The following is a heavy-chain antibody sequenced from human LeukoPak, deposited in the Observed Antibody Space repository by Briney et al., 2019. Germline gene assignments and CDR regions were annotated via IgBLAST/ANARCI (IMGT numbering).Heavy chain of an antibody. J-gene: IGHJ5*02. V-gene: IGHV4-59*01. D-gene: IGHD3-10*01. CDR3: PRDSGFPTPRYNWFDP. Sequence: SETLSLTCTVSGGSISSYYWSWIRQPPGKGLEWIGYLSYSGSTNYNPSLKSRVTISVDTSKNQFSLNLRSVTAADTAVYYCPRDSGFPTPRYNWFDPWGQGTLVTVSS. CDR2: LSYSGST. CDR1: GGSISSYY.